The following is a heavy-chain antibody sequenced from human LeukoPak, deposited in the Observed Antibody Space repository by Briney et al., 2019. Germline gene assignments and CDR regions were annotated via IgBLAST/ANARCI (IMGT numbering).Heavy chain of an antibody. Sequence: ASVKVSCKASGGTFSSYAISWVRQAPGQGLEWMGGIIPIFGTANYAQKFQGRVTITADESTSTAYMELSSLRSEDTAVYYCAREDYYGSGSYYNPLPLDYWGQGTLVTVSS. CDR3: AREDYYGSGSYYNPLPLDY. J-gene: IGHJ4*02. CDR1: GGTFSSYA. D-gene: IGHD3-10*01. CDR2: IIPIFGTA. V-gene: IGHV1-69*13.